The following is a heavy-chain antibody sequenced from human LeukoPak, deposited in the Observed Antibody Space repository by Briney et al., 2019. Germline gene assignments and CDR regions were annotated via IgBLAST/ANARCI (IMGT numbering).Heavy chain of an antibody. CDR2: FSYSGST. Sequence: SETLSLTCIVPVGSISGDYWSWVRQPPGKGLEWIGYFSYSGSTNYNPSLQSRVTISVDTSKNQFSLKLSSVTAANTGVYYCARGKGGMGYYYFDYGDQGNLVIVSS. CDR3: ARGKGGMGYYYFDY. V-gene: IGHV4-59*01. J-gene: IGHJ4*02. D-gene: IGHD3-16*01. CDR1: VGSISGDY.